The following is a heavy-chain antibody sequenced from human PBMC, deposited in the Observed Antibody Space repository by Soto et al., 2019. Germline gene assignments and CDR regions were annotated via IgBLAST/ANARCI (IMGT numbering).Heavy chain of an antibody. CDR2: IIPIFGTA. Sequence: GASVKVSCKASGGTFSSYAISWVRQAPGQGLEWMGGIIPIFGTANYAQKFQGRVTITADESTSTAYMELSSLRSEDTAVYYCARKVAPYGDYPFYYYYYGMDVWGQGTTVTVSS. V-gene: IGHV1-69*13. J-gene: IGHJ6*02. D-gene: IGHD4-17*01. CDR1: GGTFSSYA. CDR3: ARKVAPYGDYPFYYYYYGMDV.